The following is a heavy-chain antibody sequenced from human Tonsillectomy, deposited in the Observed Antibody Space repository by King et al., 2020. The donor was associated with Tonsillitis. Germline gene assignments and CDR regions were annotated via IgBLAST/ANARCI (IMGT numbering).Heavy chain of an antibody. J-gene: IGHJ3*01. Sequence: VQLVESGGGLVQPGESLRLSCAASGFAFSRTDMHWVRQVPGKGLEWIASIGTTADTYHADSVKGRFTISRENAKTSLYLQMHSLTTGDTAVYYCAKARGYWGDAFDVWGQGTVVTVSS. CDR1: GFAFSRTD. D-gene: IGHD5-12*01. CDR2: IGTTADT. V-gene: IGHV3-13*04. CDR3: AKARGYWGDAFDV.